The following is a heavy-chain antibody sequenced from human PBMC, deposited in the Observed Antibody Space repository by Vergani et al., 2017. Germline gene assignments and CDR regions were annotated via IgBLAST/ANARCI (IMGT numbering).Heavy chain of an antibody. CDR2: IYTSGST. Sequence: QLHLQESGPGLVKPSETLSLTCTVSGGSITSSSYYWSWIRQPAGKGLEWIGRIYTSGSTNYNPSLKSRVTMSVDTSKNQFSLKLSSVTAADTAVYYCARDRYCSGGSCYSGLWFDPWGQGTLVTVSS. J-gene: IGHJ5*02. D-gene: IGHD2-15*01. CDR1: GGSITSSSYY. CDR3: ARDRYCSGGSCYSGLWFDP. V-gene: IGHV4-61*02.